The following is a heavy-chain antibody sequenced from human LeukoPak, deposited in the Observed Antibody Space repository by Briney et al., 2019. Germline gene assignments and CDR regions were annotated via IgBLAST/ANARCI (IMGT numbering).Heavy chain of an antibody. CDR3: ANAGRDSSSTISCGMDV. V-gene: IGHV3-21*01. J-gene: IGHJ6*02. Sequence: PGGSLRLSCAASGFTFSNAWMSWVRQAPGKGLEWVSSISRSSNYIYYADSVKGRFTISRDNSKNTLYLQMNSLRAEDTAVYYCANAGRDSSSTISCGMDVWGQGTTVTVSS. CDR1: GFTFSNAW. CDR2: ISRSSNYI. D-gene: IGHD6-13*01.